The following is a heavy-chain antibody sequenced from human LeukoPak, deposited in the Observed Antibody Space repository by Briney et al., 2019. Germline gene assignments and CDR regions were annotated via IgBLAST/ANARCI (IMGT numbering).Heavy chain of an antibody. D-gene: IGHD4-17*01. CDR1: GFTFDDYA. CDR2: ISWNSGSI. V-gene: IGHV3-9*01. CDR3: AKDISGYGDYGSYYYYGMDV. J-gene: IGHJ6*02. Sequence: GRSLRLSCAASGFTFDDYAMHWVRHAPGKGLEWVSGISWNSGSIGYADSVKGRFTISRDNAKNSLYLQMNSLRAEDTALYYCAKDISGYGDYGSYYYYGMDVWGQGTTVTVSS.